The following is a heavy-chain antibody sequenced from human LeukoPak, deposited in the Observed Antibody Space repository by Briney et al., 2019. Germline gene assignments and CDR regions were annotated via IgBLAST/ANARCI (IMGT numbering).Heavy chain of an antibody. CDR3: ARYDGDDNNFDY. D-gene: IGHD4-17*01. V-gene: IGHV4-59*01. CDR1: GGPITGFY. CDR2: IYYSGST. Sequence: KPSETLSLNCTVSGGPITGFYWGWIPQPPGKGLEWIGYIYYSGSTNYNPSLRSRVTMSVDKSRDQFSLKVNSVTAMDTAVYYCARYDGDDNNFDYWGQGTLVTVSS. J-gene: IGHJ4*02.